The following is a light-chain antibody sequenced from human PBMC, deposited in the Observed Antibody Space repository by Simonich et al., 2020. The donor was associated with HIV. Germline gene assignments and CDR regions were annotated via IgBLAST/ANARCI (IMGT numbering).Light chain of an antibody. CDR2: GAS. Sequence: EIVLTQSPATLSLSPGDRATLSCRASQSVNSCFAWYQQKPGQAPRLLIYGASNRATDIPARFRGSGSGTDFTLTLSSLEPEDFAVYYCQQRSNWPPSLTFGGGTKVEIK. J-gene: IGKJ4*01. CDR3: QQRSNWPPSLT. CDR1: QSVNSC. V-gene: IGKV3-11*01.